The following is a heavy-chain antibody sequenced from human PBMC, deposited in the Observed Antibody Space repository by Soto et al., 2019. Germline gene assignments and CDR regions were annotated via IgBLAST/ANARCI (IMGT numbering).Heavy chain of an antibody. CDR3: ASSRYSSSGWGFDY. J-gene: IGHJ4*02. D-gene: IGHD6-6*01. CDR1: GYTFTSYD. Sequence: QVPLVQSGAEVKKPEASVKVSCKASGYTFTSYDINWVRQATGQGLEWMGWMNPNSGNTGYAQKFQGRVTMTRNTSIVTAYIDLSSFGSEDTAVYYCASSRYSSSGWGFDYWGQGTLVTVSS. CDR2: MNPNSGNT. V-gene: IGHV1-8*01.